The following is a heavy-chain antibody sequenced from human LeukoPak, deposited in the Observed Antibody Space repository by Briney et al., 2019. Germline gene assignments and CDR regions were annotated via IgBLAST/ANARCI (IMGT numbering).Heavy chain of an antibody. CDR1: GFSFSSNC. CDR3: ARGPYYAAGSFDY. Sequence: GGSLRLSCAASGFSFSSNCMNWVRQAPGKGLVWVSSISFDGGDTVYADSVKGRFTVSRDNAKDTLYLQMNSLRVEDTAVYYCARGPYYAAGSFDYWGQGTLVTVSS. J-gene: IGHJ4*02. D-gene: IGHD3-10*01. CDR2: ISFDGGDT. V-gene: IGHV3-74*01.